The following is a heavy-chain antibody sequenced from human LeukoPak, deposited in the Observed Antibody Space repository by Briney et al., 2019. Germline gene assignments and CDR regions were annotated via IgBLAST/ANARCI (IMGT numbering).Heavy chain of an antibody. CDR2: IKSDGSSS. J-gene: IGHJ4*02. CDR1: GFTFSSYFW. D-gene: IGHD3-10*01. V-gene: IGHV3-74*01. CDR3: ARAQNYYNSPFSY. Sequence: PGGSLRLSCAASGFTFSSYFWMHWVRPAPGKGLVWVSRIKSDGSSSTYADSVKGRFTISRDNAKNSLYLQMNTLRAEDTAVYYCARAQNYYNSPFSYWGQGTLVTVSS.